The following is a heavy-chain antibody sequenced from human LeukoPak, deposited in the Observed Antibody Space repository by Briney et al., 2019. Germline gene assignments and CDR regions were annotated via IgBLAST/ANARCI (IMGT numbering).Heavy chain of an antibody. CDR2: ISAYSGYT. D-gene: IGHD5/OR15-5a*01. V-gene: IGHV1-18*01. CDR3: ARGAVSTTTAGGIDY. CDR1: GYTFTNYG. Sequence: ASVKVSCKASGYTFTNYGISWVRQAPGQGLEWMGWISAYSGYTHYAQKIQGRVTVTTEASTSTACMELRSLTSYDTAVYYCARGAVSTTTAGGIDYWGQGTLVTVSS. J-gene: IGHJ4*02.